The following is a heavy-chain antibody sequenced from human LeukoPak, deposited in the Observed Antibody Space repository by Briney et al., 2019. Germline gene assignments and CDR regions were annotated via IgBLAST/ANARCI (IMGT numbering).Heavy chain of an antibody. V-gene: IGHV1-18*04. J-gene: IGHJ3*02. CDR2: ISGYNGNT. Sequence: ASVKVSCKASGYSFTAYYIHWVRQAPRQGLEWMGWISGYNGNTNFAQNLQDRVTMTTDTSTTTAYMELRSLRSDDTAVYYCARPVTTLTTRYSHDAFDIWGQGTMVTVSS. D-gene: IGHD4-17*01. CDR1: GYSFTAYY. CDR3: ARPVTTLTTRYSHDAFDI.